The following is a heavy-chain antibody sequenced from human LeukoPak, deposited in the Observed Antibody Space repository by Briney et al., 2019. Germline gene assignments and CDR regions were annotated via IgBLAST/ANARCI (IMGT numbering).Heavy chain of an antibody. J-gene: IGHJ4*02. CDR2: ISGSSDST. V-gene: IGHV3-23*01. D-gene: IGHD6-6*01. Sequence: GGSLRLSCAASGFTFSSYAMSWVRQAPGKGLGWVSGISGSSDSTYYADSVKGRFTISRDNSKNTLYLQMNRLRAEDTAIYYCAKGDSSSSDPRLGYFDYWGQGTLVTVSS. CDR3: AKGDSSSSDPRLGYFDY. CDR1: GFTFSSYA.